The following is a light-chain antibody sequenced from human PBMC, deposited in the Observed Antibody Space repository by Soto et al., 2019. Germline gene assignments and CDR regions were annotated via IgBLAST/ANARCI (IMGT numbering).Light chain of an antibody. CDR2: DAS. J-gene: IGKJ2*01. CDR1: QSVSSY. V-gene: IGKV3-11*01. Sequence: EIVLTQSPATLSLSPGERATLSCRASQSVSSYLAWYQQKPVQAPRLLIYDASNMATDVPARRSGSGSGTDFGLNISSLESEDFAVYYCQQRGNWPRTFGQGTKLEIK. CDR3: QQRGNWPRT.